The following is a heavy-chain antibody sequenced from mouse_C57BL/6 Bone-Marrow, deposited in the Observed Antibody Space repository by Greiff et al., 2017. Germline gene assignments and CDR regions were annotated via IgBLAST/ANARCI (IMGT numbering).Heavy chain of an antibody. CDR2: ISLKSDNYAT. V-gene: IGHV6-3*01. CDR1: GFTFSNYW. J-gene: IGHJ3*01. D-gene: IGHD4-1*01. Sequence: EVQGVESGGGLVQPGGSMKLSCVASGFTFSNYWMNWVRQSPEKGLEWVAQISLKSDNYATHYAVSVKGRFTIYRADSKRIVYLQMNNLRAEDTGIYYCTGRANWEFAYWGQGTLVTVSA. CDR3: TGRANWEFAY.